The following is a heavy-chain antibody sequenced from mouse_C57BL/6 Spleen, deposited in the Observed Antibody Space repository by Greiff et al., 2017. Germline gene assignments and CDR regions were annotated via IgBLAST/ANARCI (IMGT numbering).Heavy chain of an antibody. Sequence: QVQLQQPGAELVKPGASVKLSCKASGYTFTSYWMHWVKQRPGQALEWIGMIHPNSGSTNYNEKFKSKATLTVDKSSSTAYMQLSSLTSEDSAVYYCARDDGYYWYFDVWGTGTTVTVSS. CDR2: IHPNSGST. V-gene: IGHV1-64*01. D-gene: IGHD2-3*01. J-gene: IGHJ1*03. CDR3: ARDDGYYWYFDV. CDR1: GYTFTSYW.